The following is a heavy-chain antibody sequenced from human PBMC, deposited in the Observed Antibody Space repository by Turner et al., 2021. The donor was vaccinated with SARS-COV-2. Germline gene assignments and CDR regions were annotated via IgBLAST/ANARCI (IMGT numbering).Heavy chain of an antibody. V-gene: IGHV3-30*03. CDR1: GFTFSSYG. J-gene: IGHJ6*02. CDR2: ISYDGSNK. D-gene: IGHD1-26*01. CDR3: ARDRIIWDRGVYYYYGMDV. Sequence: VQLVESGGCVVQPGRALRLSCAACGFTFSSYGMHWVRQAPGKGLEWVAVISYDGSNKYYADSVKGRFTISRDNSKNTLYLQMNSLRAEDTAVYYCARDRIIWDRGVYYYYGMDVWGQGTTVTVSS.